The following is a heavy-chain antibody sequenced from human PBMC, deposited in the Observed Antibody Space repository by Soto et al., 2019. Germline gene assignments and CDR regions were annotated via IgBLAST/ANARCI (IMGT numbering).Heavy chain of an antibody. V-gene: IGHV1-18*01. CDR1: GYTFTSYG. D-gene: IGHD6-25*01. J-gene: IGHJ5*02. Sequence: QVQMVQSGNEVKKPGAAVMVSCKTSGYTFTSYGVSWVRQAPGQGLEWIGLIIPYNGDTLYARKFQGRVTVTADRATDTVYMELRSLTSDDTAVYYCVRDASSGYRGWWDPWGQGTLVTVSS. CDR3: VRDASSGYRGWWDP. CDR2: IIPYNGDT.